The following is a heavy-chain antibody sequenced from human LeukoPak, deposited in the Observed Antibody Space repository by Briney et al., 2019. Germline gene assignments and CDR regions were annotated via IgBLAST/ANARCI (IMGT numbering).Heavy chain of an antibody. CDR3: ARHPYDAFDI. CDR1: GGSFSGYY. V-gene: IGHV4-34*01. J-gene: IGHJ3*02. Sequence: PSETLSLTCAVYGGSFSGYYWSWIRQPPGKGLEWIGEINHSGSTNYNPSLKSRVTISVDTSKNQFSLKLSSVTAADTAVYYCARHPYDAFDIWGQGTMVTVSS. CDR2: INHSGST.